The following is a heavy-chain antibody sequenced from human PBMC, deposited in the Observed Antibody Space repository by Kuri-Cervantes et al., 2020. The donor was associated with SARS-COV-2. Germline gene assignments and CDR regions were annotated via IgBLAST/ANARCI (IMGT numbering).Heavy chain of an antibody. Sequence: GESLKISCAASGFTFSSYWMSWVRQAPGKGLEWVANIKQDGSEKYYVDSVKGRFTTSRDNAKNSLYLQMNSLRAEDTAVYYCARVFGIVVVIAPPYYFDYWGQGTLVTVSS. CDR2: IKQDGSEK. J-gene: IGHJ4*02. V-gene: IGHV3-7*01. CDR3: ARVFGIVVVIAPPYYFDY. CDR1: GFTFSSYW. D-gene: IGHD2-21*01.